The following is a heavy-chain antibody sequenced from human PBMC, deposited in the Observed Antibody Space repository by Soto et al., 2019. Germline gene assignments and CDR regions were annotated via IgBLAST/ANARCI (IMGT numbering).Heavy chain of an antibody. CDR1: GYSFTIYW. J-gene: IGHJ6*02. D-gene: IGHD2-2*01. V-gene: IGHV5-10-1*01. CDR3: ARLGRXCSSTSCYGNYYYGMDV. Sequence: GESLKISCKGSGYSFTIYWISWVRQMPGKGLEWMGRIDPSDSYTNYSPSFQGHVTISADKSISTAYLQWSSLKASDTAMYYCARLGRXCSSTSCYGNYYYGMDVWGQGTTVTVSS. CDR2: IDPSDSYT.